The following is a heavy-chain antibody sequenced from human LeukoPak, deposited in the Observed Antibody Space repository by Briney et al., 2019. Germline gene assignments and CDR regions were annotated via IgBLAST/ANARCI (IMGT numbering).Heavy chain of an antibody. CDR1: GGSISSGSYY. J-gene: IGHJ3*02. V-gene: IGHV4-39*01. Sequence: SETLSLTCTVSGGSISSGSYYWGWIRQPPGKGLEWIGSIYYSGSTYYNPSLKSRVTISVDTSKNQFSLKLSSVTAADTAVYYCARLSSSSNDAFDIWGQGTMVTVSS. CDR3: ARLSSSSNDAFDI. D-gene: IGHD6-13*01. CDR2: IYYSGST.